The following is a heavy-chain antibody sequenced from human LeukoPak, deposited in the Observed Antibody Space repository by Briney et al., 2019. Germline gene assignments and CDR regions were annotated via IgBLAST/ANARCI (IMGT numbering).Heavy chain of an antibody. Sequence: GGSLRLSCAASGFTFSNAWMSWVRQAPGKGLEWVGRIKSKTDGGTTDYAAPVKGRFTISRDDSKNTLYLQMNSLKTEDTAVYYCTTGPYYYDSSGYYSNFDYWGQGTLVTVSS. V-gene: IGHV3-15*01. CDR1: GFTFSNAW. CDR2: IKSKTDGGTT. D-gene: IGHD3-22*01. CDR3: TTGPYYYDSSGYYSNFDY. J-gene: IGHJ4*02.